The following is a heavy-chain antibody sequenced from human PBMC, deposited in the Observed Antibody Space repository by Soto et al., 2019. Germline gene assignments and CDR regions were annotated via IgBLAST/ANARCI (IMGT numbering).Heavy chain of an antibody. D-gene: IGHD2-15*01. J-gene: IGHJ6*02. V-gene: IGHV1-69*06. Sequence: SVKVSCKASGGTFSSYAISWVRQAPGQGLEWMGGIIPIFGTANYAQKFQGRVTITAVKSXSTADMELSSLRSEDTAVYYCARADRYRSGSSCYQDYYYGMDVWG. CDR1: GGTFSSYA. CDR3: ARADRYRSGSSCYQDYYYGMDV. CDR2: IIPIFGTA.